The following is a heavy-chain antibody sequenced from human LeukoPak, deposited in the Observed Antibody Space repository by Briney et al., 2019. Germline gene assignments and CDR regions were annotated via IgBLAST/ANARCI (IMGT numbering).Heavy chain of an antibody. Sequence: PGGSLRLSCAASAFSFSSYGMHWVRQAPGKGLEWVALIWYDGSNRYYGDSVKGRFTISRDNAKNSLYLQMNSLRAEDTAVYYCARDDPRWGTSGDYWGQGTLVTVSS. CDR2: IWYDGSNR. J-gene: IGHJ4*02. V-gene: IGHV3-33*01. CDR1: AFSFSSYG. CDR3: ARDDPRWGTSGDY. D-gene: IGHD7-27*01.